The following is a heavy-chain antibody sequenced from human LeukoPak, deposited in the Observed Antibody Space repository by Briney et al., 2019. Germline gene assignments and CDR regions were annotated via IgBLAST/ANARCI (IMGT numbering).Heavy chain of an antibody. CDR2: INPNSGGT. CDR3: AREIAPQSLAFDY. V-gene: IGHV1-2*04. J-gene: IGHJ4*02. Sequence: ASVKVSCKASGYTFTGYYMHWVRQAPGQGLEWMGWINPNSGGTNYAQKFQGWVTMTRDTSISTAYMELSRLRSDDTAVYYCAREIAPQSLAFDYWGQGTLVTVSS. CDR1: GYTFTGYY. D-gene: IGHD6-19*01.